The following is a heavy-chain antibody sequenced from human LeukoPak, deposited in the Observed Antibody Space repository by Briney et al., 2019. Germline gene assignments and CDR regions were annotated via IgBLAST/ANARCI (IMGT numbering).Heavy chain of an antibody. J-gene: IGHJ5*02. Sequence: PSQTLSLTCTVAGGSVSSSSYYWGWIRQPPGKGLEWIGSIYYSGSTYYNPSLKSRVTISVDTSKNQFSLKLSSVTAADTAVYYWARRSWSYYETRPFDPWGHETLVNVSS. CDR2: IYYSGST. V-gene: IGHV4-39*01. CDR3: ARRSWSYYETRPFDP. CDR1: GGSVSSSSYY. D-gene: IGHD1-26*01.